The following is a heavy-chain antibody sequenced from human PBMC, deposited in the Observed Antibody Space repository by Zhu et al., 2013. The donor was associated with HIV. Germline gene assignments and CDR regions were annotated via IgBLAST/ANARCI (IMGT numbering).Heavy chain of an antibody. Sequence: QVQLVQSGTEVRKPGASVKVSCKASGYSFTNYAISWVRQAPGQGLEWMGWISGYNSKTNYAQNLQDRVTMTADISTSTAYMELRSLTSDDTAVYYCARGRYYYDHNGYYHEYFQIWGQGTLVTVSS. J-gene: IGHJ1*01. CDR1: GYSFTNYA. V-gene: IGHV1-18*01. CDR2: ISGYNSKT. CDR3: ARGRYYYDHNGYYHEYFQI. D-gene: IGHD3-22*01.